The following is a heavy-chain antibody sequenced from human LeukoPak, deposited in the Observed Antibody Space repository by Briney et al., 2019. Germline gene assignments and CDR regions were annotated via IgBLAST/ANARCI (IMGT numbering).Heavy chain of an antibody. Sequence: GGSLRLSCAASGFTFSSYAMHWVRQGPGKGLEWVAYIAHHGSNKYYADSVKGRFTISRDNSKRTLYLQMNNLRADDTAVYYCAKDGSWSCTNWGQGALVTVSS. V-gene: IGHV3-30*02. CDR1: GFTFSSYA. CDR2: IAHHGSNK. J-gene: IGHJ4*02. D-gene: IGHD2-8*02. CDR3: AKDGSWSCTN.